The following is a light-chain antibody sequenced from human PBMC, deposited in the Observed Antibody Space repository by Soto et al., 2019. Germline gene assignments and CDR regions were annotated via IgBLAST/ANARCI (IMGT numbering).Light chain of an antibody. CDR3: QQYDNLPLT. CDR2: DAS. Sequence: DIQMTPSPASLSASAGDRVTLTFQASQDISSYLNWYQQKPGKDTKLLIYDASNLATGVPSRFSGSGSRTDFTFSISSLQPEDIATYYCQQYDNLPLTFGGGTKVDIK. CDR1: QDISSY. J-gene: IGKJ4*01. V-gene: IGKV1-33*01.